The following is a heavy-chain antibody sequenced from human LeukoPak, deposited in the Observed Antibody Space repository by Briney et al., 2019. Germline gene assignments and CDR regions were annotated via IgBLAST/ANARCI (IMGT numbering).Heavy chain of an antibody. CDR3: ARDCSGGSCYGAFDI. Sequence: SETLSLTCTVSGASISSGDYYWSWIRQPPGKGLEWIGYIYDSGSTYYNPSLKSRITISVDTSENRFSLKLSSVTATDTAVYYCARDCSGGSCYGAFDIWGQGTMVTVSS. V-gene: IGHV4-30-4*01. CDR1: GASISSGDYY. D-gene: IGHD2-15*01. J-gene: IGHJ3*02. CDR2: IYDSGST.